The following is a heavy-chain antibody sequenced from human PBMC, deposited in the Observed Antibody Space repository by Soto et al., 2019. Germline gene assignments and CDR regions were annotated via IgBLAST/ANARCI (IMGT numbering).Heavy chain of an antibody. CDR3: ARDVLGSSYFDDH. J-gene: IGHJ4*02. V-gene: IGHV3-33*01. CDR2: IWYDGSNK. D-gene: IGHD6-13*01. CDR1: EFPFSSYG. Sequence: GGSLRLSCAASEFPFSSYGMHWVRQAPGKGLEWVALIWYDGSNKYYADSVKGRFTISRDNSKNTLYLQMNSLRAEDTAVYYCARDVLGSSYFDDHWGQGTLVTVSS.